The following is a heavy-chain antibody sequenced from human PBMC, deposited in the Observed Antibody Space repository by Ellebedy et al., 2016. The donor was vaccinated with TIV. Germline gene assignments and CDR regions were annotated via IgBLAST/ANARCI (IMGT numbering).Heavy chain of an antibody. CDR1: GFIFSDYY. Sequence: GGSLRLSXVVSGFIFSDYYMSWIRQAPGKGLEWVSYISGSGSIIYYADSVKGRFTISRDNAKNSLYLQMNSLRAEDTAVYYCARESLPAPLDYFDYWGQGTLVTVSS. J-gene: IGHJ4*02. CDR2: ISGSGSII. CDR3: ARESLPAPLDYFDY. V-gene: IGHV3-11*01.